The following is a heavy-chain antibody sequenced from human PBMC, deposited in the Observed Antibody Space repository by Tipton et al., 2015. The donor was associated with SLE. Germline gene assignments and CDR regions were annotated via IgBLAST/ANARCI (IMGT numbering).Heavy chain of an antibody. Sequence: SLRLSCAASGFTFSDYYMSWIRQAPGKGLEWVAAISYDGSNKYYADSVKGRFTISRDNSKNTLYLQMNSLRAEDTAVYYCARDLLIRYSSSLDYWGQGTLVTVSS. CDR1: GFTFSDYY. D-gene: IGHD6-6*01. V-gene: IGHV3-30*03. CDR3: ARDLLIRYSSSLDY. J-gene: IGHJ4*02. CDR2: ISYDGSNK.